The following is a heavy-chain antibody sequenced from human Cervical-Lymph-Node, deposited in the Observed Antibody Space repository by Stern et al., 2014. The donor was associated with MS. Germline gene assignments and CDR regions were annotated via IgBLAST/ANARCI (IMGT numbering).Heavy chain of an antibody. CDR3: AAGIFSGWDFSYDYFGMDV. CDR2: VVGGRGNT. J-gene: IGHJ6*02. V-gene: IGHV1-58*01. CDR1: GFTFTGSA. D-gene: IGHD6-19*01. Sequence: QMQLVQSGPEVKKSGTSVKVSCQASGFTFTGSAVQWVRQARGQSLGWIGWVVGGRGNTNYAQQLQERVTITRDMSTSTAYMELRSLRSDDSAVYYCAAGIFSGWDFSYDYFGMDVWGQGTTVTVSS.